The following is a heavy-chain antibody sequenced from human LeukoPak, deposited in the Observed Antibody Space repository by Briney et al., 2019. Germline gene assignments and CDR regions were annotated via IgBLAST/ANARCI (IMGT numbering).Heavy chain of an antibody. D-gene: IGHD1-1*01. V-gene: IGHV4-34*01. CDR2: INHRGDT. CDR1: GGSFSTYY. CDR3: ARGPTISETGYFDF. J-gene: IGHJ4*03. Sequence: PSETLSLTCADHGGSFSTYYWSWIRQSPGKGLEWIAEINHRGDTNYNPSVKSRVTISVDTSKNQFSLKVRSLTAADTAVYYCARGPTISETGYFDFWGQGTLVTVSS.